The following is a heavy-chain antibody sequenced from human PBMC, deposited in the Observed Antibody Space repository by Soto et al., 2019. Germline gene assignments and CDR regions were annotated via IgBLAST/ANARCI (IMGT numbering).Heavy chain of an antibody. Sequence: SETLSLTCAVSGGSISSGGYSWSWIRQPPGKGLEWIGYIYHSGSTYYNPSLKSRVTISVDRSKNQFSLKLSSVTAADTAVYYCATFLPSQLWYDYFDYWGQGTLVTVSS. D-gene: IGHD5-18*01. CDR3: ATFLPSQLWYDYFDY. J-gene: IGHJ4*02. V-gene: IGHV4-30-2*01. CDR1: GGSISSGGYS. CDR2: IYHSGST.